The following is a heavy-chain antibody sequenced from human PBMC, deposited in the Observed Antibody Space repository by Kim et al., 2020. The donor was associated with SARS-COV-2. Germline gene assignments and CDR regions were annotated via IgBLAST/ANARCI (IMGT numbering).Heavy chain of an antibody. D-gene: IGHD7-27*01. CDR3: ARVLLTGDWGA. V-gene: IGHV4-39*07. Sequence: TYYNPSLKSRVTISVDTSTSQFSLKLSSVTAADTAVYYCARVLLTGDWGAWGQGTLVTVSS. CDR2: T. J-gene: IGHJ5*02.